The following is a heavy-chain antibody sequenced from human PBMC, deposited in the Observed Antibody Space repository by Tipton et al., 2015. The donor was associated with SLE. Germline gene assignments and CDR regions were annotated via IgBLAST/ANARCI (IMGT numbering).Heavy chain of an antibody. Sequence: TLSLTCTVSGGSISSGSYYWSWIRQPAGKGLEWIGRIYTSGSTNYNPSLKSRVTISVDTSKNQFSLKLSSVTAADTAVYYCAREYSSGSAFDIWGQGTMVTVSS. D-gene: IGHD6-19*01. J-gene: IGHJ3*02. CDR2: IYTSGST. CDR3: AREYSSGSAFDI. V-gene: IGHV4-61*02. CDR1: GGSISSGSYY.